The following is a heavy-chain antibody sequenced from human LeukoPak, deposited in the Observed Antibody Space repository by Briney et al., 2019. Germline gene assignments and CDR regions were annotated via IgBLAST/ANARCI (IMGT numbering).Heavy chain of an antibody. D-gene: IGHD6-6*01. CDR1: GFTLSRYW. Sequence: PGGSLRLSCAASGFTLSRYWMSWVRQAPGKGLEWVANIKQDGSENYYVDSVKGRFTISRDNVKKSMYLQMNSLRAEDTAVCFCARVTEGSSPYSNYYYMDVWGKGTTVTVSS. V-gene: IGHV3-7*01. CDR3: ARVTEGSSPYSNYYYMDV. J-gene: IGHJ6*03. CDR2: IKQDGSEN.